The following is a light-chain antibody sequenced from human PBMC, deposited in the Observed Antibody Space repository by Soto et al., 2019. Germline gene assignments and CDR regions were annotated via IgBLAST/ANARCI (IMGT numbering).Light chain of an antibody. V-gene: IGKV2-24*01. CDR3: MQATQFPWT. Sequence: DVVLTQTPLSSPVTLGQPASISCRSNQSLVHSDGNTYLSWLQQRPGQPPRLLLYKISNRFSGVQDRFSGSGAGTDFTLKISRVEPEAVGIYFCMQATQFPWTFGQGTRVEIK. CDR2: KIS. J-gene: IGKJ1*01. CDR1: QSLVHSDGNTY.